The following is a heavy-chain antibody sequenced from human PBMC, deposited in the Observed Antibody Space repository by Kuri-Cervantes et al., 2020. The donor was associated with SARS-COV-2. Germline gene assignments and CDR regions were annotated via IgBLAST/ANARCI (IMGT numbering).Heavy chain of an antibody. Sequence: GGSLRLSCAASGFTFSSYAMSWVRQAPGKGLEWVSAISGSGGSTYYADSVKGRFTIPRDNSKNTLYLQMNSLRAEDTAVYYCAKDLFVVVPAAIISLYYYYGMDVWGQGTTVTVSS. V-gene: IGHV3-23*01. CDR2: ISGSGGST. CDR1: GFTFSSYA. CDR3: AKDLFVVVPAAIISLYYYYGMDV. D-gene: IGHD2-2*02. J-gene: IGHJ6*02.